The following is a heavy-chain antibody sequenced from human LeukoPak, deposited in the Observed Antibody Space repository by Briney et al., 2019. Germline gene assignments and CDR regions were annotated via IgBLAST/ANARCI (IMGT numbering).Heavy chain of an antibody. CDR2: IKQDGSEK. CDR3: ARDGAAGLRSNWFDP. Sequence: TGGSLRLSCVASGFTFSSYWMSWVRQAPGKGLEWVANIKQDGSEKYYVDSVKGRFTISRDNAKKSLYLQMSSLRAEDTAVYYCARDGAAGLRSNWFDPWGQGTLVTVSS. V-gene: IGHV3-7*05. CDR1: GFTFSSYW. D-gene: IGHD3-3*01. J-gene: IGHJ5*02.